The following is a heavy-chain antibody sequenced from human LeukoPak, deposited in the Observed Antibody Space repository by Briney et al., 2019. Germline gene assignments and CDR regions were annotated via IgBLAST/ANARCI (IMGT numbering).Heavy chain of an antibody. CDR1: GYTFTGYY. V-gene: IGHV1-2*06. CDR3: ARVQLGYSYVVY. CDR2: INPNSGGT. D-gene: IGHD5-18*01. Sequence: GASVKVSCKASGYTFTGYYMHWVRQAPGQGLEWMGRINPNSGGTNYAQKFQGRVTMTRDTSISTAYMELSRLRSDDTAVYYCARVQLGYSYVVYWGQETLVTVSS. J-gene: IGHJ4*02.